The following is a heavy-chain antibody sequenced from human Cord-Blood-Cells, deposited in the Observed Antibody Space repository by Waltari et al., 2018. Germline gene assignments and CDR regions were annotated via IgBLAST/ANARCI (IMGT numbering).Heavy chain of an antibody. Sequence: QVQLQESGPGLVKPSETLSLTCTVSGGSISSYYWSWIRQPPGKGLEWIGYIYYMGSTNYNPSLKSRVTISVDTSKNQFPLKLSSVTAADTAVYYCARDREVKYNWNDDYYYYMDVWGKGTTVTVSS. D-gene: IGHD1-1*01. CDR2: IYYMGST. CDR1: GGSISSYY. CDR3: ARDREVKYNWNDDYYYYMDV. V-gene: IGHV4-59*01. J-gene: IGHJ6*03.